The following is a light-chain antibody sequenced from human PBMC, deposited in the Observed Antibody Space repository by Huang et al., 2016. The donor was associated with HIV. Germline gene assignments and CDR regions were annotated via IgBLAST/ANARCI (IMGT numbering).Light chain of an antibody. J-gene: IGKJ1*01. V-gene: IGKV3-11*01. Sequence: EIVLTQSPATLSLSPGERATLSCRASQSVSSYLAWYQQKPGQAPRLLIYDASNRATGSPARFSGSGSGTDCTLTISSLGPEDFAVYYCQQRTNWPTWTFGQGTKVEIK. CDR1: QSVSSY. CDR3: QQRTNWPTWT. CDR2: DAS.